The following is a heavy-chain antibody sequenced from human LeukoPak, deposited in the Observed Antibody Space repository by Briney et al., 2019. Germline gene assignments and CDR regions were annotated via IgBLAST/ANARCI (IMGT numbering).Heavy chain of an antibody. CDR3: ARDHNDAFDI. CDR1: GFTFSNYW. J-gene: IGHJ3*02. V-gene: IGHV3-74*01. CDR2: INNDGTDA. Sequence: PGGSLRLSCASSGFTFSNYWMHWVRQVPGEGLVWVSRINNDGTDATYADSVKGRFTTSRDNAKNTLFLQMNSLRAEDTAVYYCARDHNDAFDIWGQGTMVTVSS.